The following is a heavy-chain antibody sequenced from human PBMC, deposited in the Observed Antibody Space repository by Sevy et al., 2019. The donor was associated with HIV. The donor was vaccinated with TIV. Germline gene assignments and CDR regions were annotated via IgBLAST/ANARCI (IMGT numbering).Heavy chain of an antibody. Sequence: GGSLRLSCAASGFTFSSYSMIWVRQAPRKGLEWVSSISGSSNYIYYPDSVKGRFTISRDNAKNSLYLQMNRLRAEDTAVYYCARVTAYCSGGSCYSTMGADVWGQGTTVTVSS. V-gene: IGHV3-21*01. CDR3: ARVTAYCSGGSCYSTMGADV. D-gene: IGHD2-15*01. J-gene: IGHJ6*02. CDR2: ISGSSNYI. CDR1: GFTFSSYS.